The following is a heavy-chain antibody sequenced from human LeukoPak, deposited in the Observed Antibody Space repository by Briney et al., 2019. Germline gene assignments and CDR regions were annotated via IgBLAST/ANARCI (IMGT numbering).Heavy chain of an antibody. CDR2: INNDGTAT. CDR3: ATVSEY. CDR1: GFTFNYFW. V-gene: IGHV3-74*01. J-gene: IGHJ4*02. Sequence: PWGSLLLSGAAAGFTFNYFWMHWGRQVGGKGLGGVSGINNDGTATYYAASGKGRFTISRNNAKNTVYLQMNGLRAEDTTVYYCATVSEYWGQGTLVTVSS.